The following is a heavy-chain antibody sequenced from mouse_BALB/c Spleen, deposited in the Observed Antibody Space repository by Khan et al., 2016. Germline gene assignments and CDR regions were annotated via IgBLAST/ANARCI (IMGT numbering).Heavy chain of an antibody. CDR1: GYTFTNYG. Sequence: QIQLVQSGPELKKPGKTVKISCKASGYTFTNYGMNWVKQAPGKGLKWMGWINTYSGESTYADDFKGRFAFSLETSANTAYLTINNLNNEATATSCWARYRDYYGSSRYFDVWGEGTTVTVSS. J-gene: IGHJ1*01. CDR2: INTYSGES. D-gene: IGHD1-1*01. V-gene: IGHV9-3-1*01. CDR3: ARYRDYYGSSRYFDV.